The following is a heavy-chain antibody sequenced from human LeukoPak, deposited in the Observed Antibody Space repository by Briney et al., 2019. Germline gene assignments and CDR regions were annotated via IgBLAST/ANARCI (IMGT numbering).Heavy chain of an antibody. CDR2: INTNTGNP. V-gene: IGHV7-4-1*02. D-gene: IGHD5-12*01. CDR1: GYTFTSYA. J-gene: IGHJ4*02. Sequence: ASVKVSCKASGYTFTSYAMNWVRQAPGQGLEWMGWINTNTGNPTYAQGFTGRFVFSLDTSVSTAYVQISSLEAEDTAVYYCTTTQAVSGYYYFHYWGQGTLVTVSS. CDR3: TTTQAVSGYYYFHY.